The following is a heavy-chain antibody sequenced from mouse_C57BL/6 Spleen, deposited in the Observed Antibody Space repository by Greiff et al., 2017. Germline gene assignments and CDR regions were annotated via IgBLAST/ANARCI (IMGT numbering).Heavy chain of an antibody. J-gene: IGHJ2*01. CDR1: GYAFSSSW. V-gene: IGHV1-82*01. Sequence: QVQLKQSGPELVKPGASVKISCKASGYAFSSSWMNWVKQRPGKGLEWIGRIYPGDGDTNYNGKFKGKATLTADKSSSTAYMHLSSLTSEDSAVYFCARWVSSGPDYWGQGTTLTVSS. CDR2: IYPGDGDT. CDR3: ARWVSSGPDY. D-gene: IGHD3-2*02.